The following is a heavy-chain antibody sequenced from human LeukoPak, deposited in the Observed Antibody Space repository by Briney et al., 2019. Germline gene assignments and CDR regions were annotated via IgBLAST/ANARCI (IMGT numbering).Heavy chain of an antibody. CDR3: ARGGLALGY. CDR2: FYSGGST. CDR1: GFTDSSNY. J-gene: IGHJ4*02. D-gene: IGHD3-16*01. V-gene: IGHV3-66*02. Sequence: GGSLRLSCAASGFTDSSNYMSCVRQAPGKGLEWVSVFYSGGSTYYADSVKGRFTISRDNSKNTLYLQMNSLRAEDTAVYYCARGGLALGYWGQGTLVTVSS.